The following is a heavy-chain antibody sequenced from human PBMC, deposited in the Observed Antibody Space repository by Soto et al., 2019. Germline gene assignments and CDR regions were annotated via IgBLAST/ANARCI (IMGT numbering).Heavy chain of an antibody. CDR2: ISFYNGNT. CDR3: AKGGSYDRSGTPMFDYIDS. Sequence: GASVKVSCKASGHTFTSYGISWVRQARGQGLEWMGWISFYNGNTNYAQKFQGRVTMTTDTSTSTAYMELRRLRSDDTAVYFCAKGGSYDRSGTPMFDYIDSWGQGPIVTV. D-gene: IGHD3-22*01. V-gene: IGHV1-18*01. J-gene: IGHJ4*02. CDR1: GHTFTSYG.